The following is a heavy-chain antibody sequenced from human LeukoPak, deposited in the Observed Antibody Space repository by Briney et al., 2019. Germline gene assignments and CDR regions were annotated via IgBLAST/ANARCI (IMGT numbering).Heavy chain of an antibody. V-gene: IGHV4-59*13. J-gene: IGHJ4*02. CDR1: GGSISNYY. D-gene: IGHD6-13*01. Sequence: NPSETLSLTCTVSGGSISNYYWSWIRQPPGKGLEWIGYISDSGSTNYNPSLKSRVTISVDTSKKQSSLELSSVTAADTAVYYCARGYSSTWLFFDYWGQGALVTVSS. CDR3: ARGYSSTWLFFDY. CDR2: ISDSGST.